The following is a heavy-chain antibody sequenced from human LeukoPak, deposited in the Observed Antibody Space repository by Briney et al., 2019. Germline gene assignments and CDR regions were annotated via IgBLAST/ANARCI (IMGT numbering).Heavy chain of an antibody. CDR3: ARVMITFGGVIDYNWFDP. CDR1: GGTSSSYA. J-gene: IGHJ5*02. Sequence: SVKVSCKASGGTSSSYAISWVRQAPGQGLEWMGGIIPIFGTANYAQKFQGRVTITADESTSTAYMELSSLRSEDTAVYYCARVMITFGGVIDYNWFDPWGQGTLVTVSS. CDR2: IIPIFGTA. V-gene: IGHV1-69*01. D-gene: IGHD3-16*02.